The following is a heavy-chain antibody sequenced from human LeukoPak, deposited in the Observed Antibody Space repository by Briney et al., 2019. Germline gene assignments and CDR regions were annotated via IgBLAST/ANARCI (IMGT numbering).Heavy chain of an antibody. Sequence: GGSLRLSCSASGFTFSNYGIHWVRQAPGKGLEWVAFIRYDGSNKYYADSVKGRFTISRDNSKNTLYLQMNSLRAEDTAVYYCAKDPRPLRGSEYFQHWGQGTLVTVSS. CDR1: GFTFSNYG. V-gene: IGHV3-30*02. CDR2: IRYDGSNK. J-gene: IGHJ1*01. CDR3: AKDPRPLRGSEYFQH.